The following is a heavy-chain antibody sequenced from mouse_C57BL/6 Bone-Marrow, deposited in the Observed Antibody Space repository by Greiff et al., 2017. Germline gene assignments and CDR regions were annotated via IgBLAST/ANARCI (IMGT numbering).Heavy chain of an antibody. CDR1: GFTFSDYG. D-gene: IGHD2-3*01. CDR2: ISSGSSTL. V-gene: IGHV5-17*01. Sequence: EVQLVESGGGLVKPGGSLTLSCAASGFTFSDYGMHWVRQAPEKGLEWVAYISSGSSTLYYADTVKGRCTISRDNAKNTLFLQMTSLRSEDTAIYYCARWLLRWYFDVWGTGTTVTVSS. J-gene: IGHJ1*03. CDR3: ARWLLRWYFDV.